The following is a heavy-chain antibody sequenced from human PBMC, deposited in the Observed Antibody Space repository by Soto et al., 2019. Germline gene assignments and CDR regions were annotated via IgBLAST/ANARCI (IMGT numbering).Heavy chain of an antibody. J-gene: IGHJ4*02. CDR1: GFTFSGSA. CDR3: TRSGIAVAGSFDY. V-gene: IGHV3-73*01. D-gene: IGHD6-19*01. CDR2: IRSKANSYAT. Sequence: GGSLRLSCAASGFTFSGSAMHWVRQASGKGLEWVGRIRSKANSYATAYAASVKGRFTISRDDSKNTAYLQMNSLKTEDTAVYYCTRSGIAVAGSFDYWGQGTLVTVSS.